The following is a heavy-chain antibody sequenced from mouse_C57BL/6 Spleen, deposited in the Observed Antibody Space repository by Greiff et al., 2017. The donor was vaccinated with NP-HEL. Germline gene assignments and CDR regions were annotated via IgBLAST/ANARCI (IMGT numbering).Heavy chain of an antibody. J-gene: IGHJ2*01. CDR2: INPGSGGT. D-gene: IGHD2-3*01. V-gene: IGHV1-54*01. CDR3: ARNRDGYYLY. CDR1: GYAFTNYL. Sequence: VHLVESGAELVRPGTSVKVSCKASGYAFTNYLIEWVKQRPGQGLEWIGVINPGSGGTNYNEQFKGKATLTADKSSSTAYMQLSSLTSEDSAVYVCARNRDGYYLYWGQGTTLTVSS.